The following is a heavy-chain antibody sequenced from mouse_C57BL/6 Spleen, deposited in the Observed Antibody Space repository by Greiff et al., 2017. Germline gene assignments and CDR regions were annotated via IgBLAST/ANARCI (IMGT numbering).Heavy chain of an antibody. Sequence: VQLKESGPELVKPGASVKISCKASGYSFTDYNMNWVKQSNGKSLEWIGVINPNYGTTSYNQKFKGKATLTVDQSSRPSYMQLNSLTSEDSAVYYCARWGDYYAMDYWGQGTSVTVSS. J-gene: IGHJ4*01. V-gene: IGHV1-39*01. CDR3: ARWGDYYAMDY. CDR2: INPNYGTT. CDR1: GYSFTDYN.